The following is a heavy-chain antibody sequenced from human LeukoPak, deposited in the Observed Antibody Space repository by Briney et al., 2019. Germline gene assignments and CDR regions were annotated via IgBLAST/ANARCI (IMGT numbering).Heavy chain of an antibody. V-gene: IGHV4-39*01. D-gene: IGHD2-15*01. CDR1: GGSISSSSYY. CDR2: IYYSGST. Sequence: SETLSLTCTVSGGSISSSSYYWGWIRQPPGTGLEWIGSIYYSGSTYYNPSLKSRVTISVDTSKSQFSLKLSSVTAADTAVYYCARQDIVVVVADYWGQGTLVTVSS. CDR3: ARQDIVVVVADY. J-gene: IGHJ4*02.